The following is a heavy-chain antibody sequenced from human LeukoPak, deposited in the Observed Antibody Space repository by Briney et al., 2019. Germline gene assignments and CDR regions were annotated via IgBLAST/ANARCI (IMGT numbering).Heavy chain of an antibody. Sequence: PGGSLRLSCAASGFIFSNYAMNWVRQAPGKGLEWVAVISGRGDTTYFPDPVKGRLTISRDDSKNMVFLQMNSLRVEDTAIYYCAKSSTRDAPLGYFDYWGQGALVTVSS. CDR2: ISGRGDTT. CDR1: GFIFSNYA. J-gene: IGHJ4*02. V-gene: IGHV3-23*01. CDR3: AKSSTRDAPLGYFDY.